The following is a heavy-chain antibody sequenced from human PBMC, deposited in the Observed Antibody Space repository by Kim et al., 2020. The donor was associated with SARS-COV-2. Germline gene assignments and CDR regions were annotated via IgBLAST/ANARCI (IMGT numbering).Heavy chain of an antibody. J-gene: IGHJ4*02. D-gene: IGHD6-13*01. CDR3: AKVGSSSNSFFDS. Sequence: SADYVQGRFTVSRDNSNNVVHLPINSLRTDDTAKYYCAKVGSSSNSFFDSWGQGTLVTVSS. V-gene: IGHV3-23*01.